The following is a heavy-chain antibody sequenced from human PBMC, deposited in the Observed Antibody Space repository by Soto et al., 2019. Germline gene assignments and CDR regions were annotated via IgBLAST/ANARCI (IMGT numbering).Heavy chain of an antibody. J-gene: IGHJ4*02. Sequence: EVQLVESGGGLIQPGGSLRLSCAASGFTFSGYWMHWVRQAPGKGLEWVSRITSDGSGTAYADSVKGRFSISRDNAKNPVYLQMGSLRVEDRAVYYCGRNAIFVRGVPDEYWGQGTPVTASS. V-gene: IGHV3-74*03. D-gene: IGHD3-10*02. CDR2: ITSDGSGT. CDR1: GFTFSGYW. CDR3: GRNAIFVRGVPDEY.